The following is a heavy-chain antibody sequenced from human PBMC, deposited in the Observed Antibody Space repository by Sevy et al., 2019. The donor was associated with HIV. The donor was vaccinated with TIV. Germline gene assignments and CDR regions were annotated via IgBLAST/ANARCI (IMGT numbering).Heavy chain of an antibody. CDR3: ARDEARQVVSDF. D-gene: IGHD6-13*01. CDR1: GFTFGSYS. J-gene: IGHJ4*02. CDR2: ISSSSADR. Sequence: GGSLRLSCAASGFTFGSYSMNWVRQAPGKGLEWVSSISSSSADRYYADSVKGRFTISRDNAKNSLYLQMNSLRAEDSAVYYCARDEARQVVSDFWGPGTLVTVSS. V-gene: IGHV3-21*01.